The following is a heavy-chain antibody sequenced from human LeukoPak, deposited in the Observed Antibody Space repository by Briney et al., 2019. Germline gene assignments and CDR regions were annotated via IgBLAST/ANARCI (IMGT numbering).Heavy chain of an antibody. Sequence: PSETLSLTCTVSGGSISSSSYYWGWIRQPPGKGLEWIGSIYYSGSTYYNPSLKSRVTISVDTSKNQFSLKLSSVTAADTAVYYCARHVRGEIVVVPAAMQGPFDYWGQGTLVTVSS. CDR2: IYYSGST. CDR1: GGSISSSSYY. CDR3: ARHVRGEIVVVPAAMQGPFDY. V-gene: IGHV4-39*01. D-gene: IGHD2-2*01. J-gene: IGHJ4*02.